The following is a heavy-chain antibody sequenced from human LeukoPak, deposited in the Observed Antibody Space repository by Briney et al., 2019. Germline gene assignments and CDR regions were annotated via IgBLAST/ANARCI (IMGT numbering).Heavy chain of an antibody. V-gene: IGHV3-53*01. D-gene: IGHD2-15*01. CDR2: IYSGGST. CDR3: ARDFSGGSPLWYYYGMDV. Sequence: GGSLRLSCAASGFTVSSNYMSWVRQAPGKGLEWVSVIYSGGSTYYTDSVKGRFTISRDNSKNTLYLQMNSLRAEDTAVYYCARDFSGGSPLWYYYGMDVWGQGTTVTVSS. J-gene: IGHJ6*02. CDR1: GFTVSSNY.